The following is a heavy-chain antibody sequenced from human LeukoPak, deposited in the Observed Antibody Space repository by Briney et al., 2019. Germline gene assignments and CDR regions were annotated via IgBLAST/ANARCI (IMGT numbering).Heavy chain of an antibody. CDR3: ARGYGRNFWSGNAYYFDS. Sequence: PSETLSLTCTVSGGSISSGSYYWSWIRQPPGKGLEWIGEINHTGSTNYNPSLKSRVTISVDTSKDHFSLKLSPVTAADTAVYYCARGYGRNFWSGNAYYFDSWGQGTLVTVSS. V-gene: IGHV4-39*02. D-gene: IGHD3-3*01. CDR2: INHTGST. J-gene: IGHJ4*02. CDR1: GGSISSGSYY.